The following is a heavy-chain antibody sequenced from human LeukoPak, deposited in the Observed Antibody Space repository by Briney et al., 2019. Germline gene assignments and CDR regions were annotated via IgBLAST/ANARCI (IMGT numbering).Heavy chain of an antibody. Sequence: GGSLRLSCAASGFTFFSYSMSWVRQAPGKGLEWVANIKQDGSEKYYVDSVKGRFTISRGNAKNSLYLQVNSLRAEDTAVYYCARAGKLRFLERRNNYFDYWGQGTLVTVSS. CDR2: IKQDGSEK. D-gene: IGHD3-3*01. CDR3: ARAGKLRFLERRNNYFDY. J-gene: IGHJ4*02. CDR1: GFTFFSYS. V-gene: IGHV3-7*01.